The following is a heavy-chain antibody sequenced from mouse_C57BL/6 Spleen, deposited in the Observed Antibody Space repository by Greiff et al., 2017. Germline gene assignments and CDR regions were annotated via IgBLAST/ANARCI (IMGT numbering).Heavy chain of an antibody. J-gene: IGHJ4*01. D-gene: IGHD2-2*01. V-gene: IGHV1-64*01. CDR2: IHPNSGST. Sequence: QVQLQQPGAELVKPGASVKLSCKASGYTFTSYWMHWVKQRPGQGLEWIGMIHPNSGSTNYNEKFKSKATLTVDNSSSTAYMQLSSLTSEDSAVYYCASRSQIYYGYDGTSMNYWGQGTSVTVSS. CDR3: ASRSQIYYGYDGTSMNY. CDR1: GYTFTSYW.